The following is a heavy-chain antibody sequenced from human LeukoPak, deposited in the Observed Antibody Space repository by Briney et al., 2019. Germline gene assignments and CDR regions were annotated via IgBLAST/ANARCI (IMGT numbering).Heavy chain of an antibody. CDR3: ARDSGEVPDY. CDR1: GYTFTGYY. J-gene: IGHJ4*02. Sequence: ASVKVSCKASGYTFTGYYMHWVRQAPGQGLEWMGWINPNSGGTKYAQKFQGRVTMARDTSISTAYMELDRLRFDDTAVYYCARDSGEVPDYWGQGTLVTVSS. V-gene: IGHV1-2*02. CDR2: INPNSGGT. D-gene: IGHD3-10*01.